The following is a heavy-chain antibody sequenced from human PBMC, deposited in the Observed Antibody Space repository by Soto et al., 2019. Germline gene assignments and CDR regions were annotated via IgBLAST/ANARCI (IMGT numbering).Heavy chain of an antibody. J-gene: IGHJ5*02. V-gene: IGHV2-5*02. CDR2: IYWDDDK. CDR3: AHNDYGGNSDWFDP. CDR1: GFSLSTSGVG. D-gene: IGHD4-17*01. Sequence: QITLKESGPTLVKPTQTLTLTCTFSGFSLSTSGVGVGWIRQPPGKALEWLALIYWDDDKRYSPSLKSRLTITKDTAKNQVVLTLTNMDPVDTATYYFAHNDYGGNSDWFDPWGQGTLVTVSS.